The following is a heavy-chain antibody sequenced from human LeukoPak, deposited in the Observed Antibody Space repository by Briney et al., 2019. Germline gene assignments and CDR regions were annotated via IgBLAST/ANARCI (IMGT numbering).Heavy chain of an antibody. CDR3: AKEGVASDWYVYNYMDV. V-gene: IGHV1-18*01. J-gene: IGHJ6*03. CDR1: GYTFTIYG. D-gene: IGHD6-19*01. Sequence: ASVTVSFRASGYTFTIYGISWVRRALGQRLEGMGWISAYNGNKNYAQKLQDRVTMTTDTSTSTAYMELRSMRCDDTAVYYCAKEGVASDWYVYNYMDVWGKGTTVTVSS. CDR2: ISAYNGNK.